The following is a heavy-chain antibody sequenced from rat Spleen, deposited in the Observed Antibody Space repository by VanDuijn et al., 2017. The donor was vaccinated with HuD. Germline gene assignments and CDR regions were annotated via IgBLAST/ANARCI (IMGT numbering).Heavy chain of an antibody. J-gene: IGHJ2*01. CDR1: GFTFSDFG. CDR2: ISSSSGPI. Sequence: EVQLVESGGGLVQPGRSLKLSCVASGFTFSDFGMNWIRQAPGKGLEWVAYISSSSGPIYYADTVKGRFTISRQNAKNTLYLQLSSLRSEETALYYCARQRNYYDGSYYFDYWGQGVMVTVSS. CDR3: ARQRNYYDGSYYFDY. V-gene: IGHV5-34*01. D-gene: IGHD1-12*02.